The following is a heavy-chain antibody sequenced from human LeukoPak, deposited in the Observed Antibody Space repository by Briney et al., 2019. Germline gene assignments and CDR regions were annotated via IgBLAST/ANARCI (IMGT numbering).Heavy chain of an antibody. J-gene: IGHJ3*01. CDR2: INQDGSQK. V-gene: IGHV3-7*01. CDR1: GSTFSIYW. D-gene: IGHD2-21*02. Sequence: GGSLRLTCAASGSTFSIYWMSWVRQAPGKGLEWVANINQDGSQKYYVDSVKGRFTISREHVKNSFFLQMSSRRAEDTSLYYCVAGDWGARDSFDLWGRGTMVTVSS. CDR3: VAGDWGARDSFDL.